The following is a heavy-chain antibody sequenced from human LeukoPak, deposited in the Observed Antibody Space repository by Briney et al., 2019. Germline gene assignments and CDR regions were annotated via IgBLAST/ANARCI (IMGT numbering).Heavy chain of an antibody. D-gene: IGHD2-15*01. J-gene: IGHJ6*03. Sequence: PGGSLTLACAASGFTFGNAWMNWVRQAPGKGLEWVGRIKTKQDGGTTDYATPVKGRFTISRDDSRNTLYLQMNRLRTDDTAIYYCTAIREYCDSAGCYSPYFYYYMDVWGKGTTVAVSS. CDR1: GFTFGNAW. CDR2: IKTKQDGGTT. CDR3: TAIREYCDSAGCYSPYFYYYMDV. V-gene: IGHV3-15*01.